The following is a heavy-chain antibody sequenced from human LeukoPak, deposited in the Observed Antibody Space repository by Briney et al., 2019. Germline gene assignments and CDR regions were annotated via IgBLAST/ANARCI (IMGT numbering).Heavy chain of an antibody. J-gene: IGHJ4*02. Sequence: GGSLRLSCAASGFTFSSYSMNWVRQAPGKGLEWISYISGSSTTIYYADSVKGRFTISRDNAKNSLYLEMNSLRDEDTAVYYCARDGSSIVAYRHDYWGQGTLVTVSS. D-gene: IGHD2/OR15-2a*01. CDR1: GFTFSSYS. V-gene: IGHV3-48*02. CDR2: ISGSSTTI. CDR3: ARDGSSIVAYRHDY.